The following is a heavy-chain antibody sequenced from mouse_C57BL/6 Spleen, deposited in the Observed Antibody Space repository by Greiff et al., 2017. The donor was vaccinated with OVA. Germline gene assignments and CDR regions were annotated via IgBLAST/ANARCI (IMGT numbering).Heavy chain of an antibody. J-gene: IGHJ1*03. Sequence: LQESGAELARPGASVKLSCKASGYTFTSYGISRVKQRTGQGLEWIGEIYPRSGNTYYNEKFKGKATLTADKSSSTAYMELRSLTSEDSAVYFCARSHLLRYFDVWGTGTTVTVSS. D-gene: IGHD1-1*01. CDR3: ARSHLLRYFDV. V-gene: IGHV1-81*01. CDR2: IYPRSGNT. CDR1: GYTFTSYG.